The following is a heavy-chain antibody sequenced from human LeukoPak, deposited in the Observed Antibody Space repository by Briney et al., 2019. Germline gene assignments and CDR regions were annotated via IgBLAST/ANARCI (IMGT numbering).Heavy chain of an antibody. Sequence: ASVTVSCKASGYTFTSYDINWVRQATGQGLEWMGWMNPNSGNTGYAQKFQGRVTMTRNTSISTAYMELNSLRSEDTAVYYCARPMTENYYYYGMDVWGQGTTVTVSS. V-gene: IGHV1-8*01. CDR3: ARPMTENYYYYGMDV. CDR2: MNPNSGNT. CDR1: GYTFTSYD. J-gene: IGHJ6*02.